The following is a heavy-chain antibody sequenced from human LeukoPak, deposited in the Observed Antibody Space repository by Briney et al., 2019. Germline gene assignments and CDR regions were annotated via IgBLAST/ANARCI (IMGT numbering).Heavy chain of an antibody. CDR2: INHSGST. J-gene: IGHJ5*02. D-gene: IGHD3-10*01. CDR3: ARNKGYYGSGTGIDP. Sequence: SEPLSLSCAVYGGSFSGYYWSWIRQPPGKGLEWIGEINHSGSTNYNPSLKSRVTISVDTSKNQFSLKLSSVTAADTAVYYCARNKGYYGSGTGIDPWGQGTPVTVSS. CDR1: GGSFSGYY. V-gene: IGHV4-34*01.